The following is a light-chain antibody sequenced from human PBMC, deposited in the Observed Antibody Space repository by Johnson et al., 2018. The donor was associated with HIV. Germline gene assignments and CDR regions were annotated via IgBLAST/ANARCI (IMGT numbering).Light chain of an antibody. CDR2: DNN. Sequence: QSVLTQPPSVSAAPGQKVTISCSGSSSNIGNNYVSWYQQLPGTAPKLLIYDNNNRPSGIPDRFSGSKSGTSATLGITGLQTGDEAEYYCGTWDSSLSAYVFGTGTKVTVL. V-gene: IGLV1-51*01. CDR1: SSNIGNNY. J-gene: IGLJ1*01. CDR3: GTWDSSLSAYV.